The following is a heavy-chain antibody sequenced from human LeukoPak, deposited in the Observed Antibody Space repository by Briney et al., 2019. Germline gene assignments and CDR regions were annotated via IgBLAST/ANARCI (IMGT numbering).Heavy chain of an antibody. CDR2: IYYSGST. D-gene: IGHD6-19*01. CDR1: TDSISNYY. Sequence: SETLSLTCTFPTDSISNYYWSWIRQPPEKGLEWIGYIYYSGSTNYNPSLKSRVTISLDRSKNQFSLELDSMTAADTAIYYCARGRVAGGYYFDYWDQGTLVTVSS. V-gene: IGHV4-59*01. CDR3: ARGRVAGGYYFDY. J-gene: IGHJ4*02.